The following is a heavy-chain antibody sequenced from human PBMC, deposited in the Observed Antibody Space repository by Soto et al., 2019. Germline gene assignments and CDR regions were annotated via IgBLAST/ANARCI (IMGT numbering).Heavy chain of an antibody. J-gene: IGHJ5*01. CDR1: GGSVRAPDW. CDR3: ARVPQGCSAHSCYFDP. Sequence: QVHLQESGPGLVAPSGTLSLTCTLSGGSVRAPDWWSWVRQSPDKGLEWIAEVHISGHSNYNPSLRSRVSVSIDSSKNRFYLNLNSVTAADTAIYYCARVPQGCSAHSCYFDPWGQGTQVTISS. CDR2: VHISGHS. V-gene: IGHV4-4*02. D-gene: IGHD2-15*01.